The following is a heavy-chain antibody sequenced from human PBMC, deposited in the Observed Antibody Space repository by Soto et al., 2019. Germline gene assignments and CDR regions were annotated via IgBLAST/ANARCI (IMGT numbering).Heavy chain of an antibody. D-gene: IGHD2-2*02. Sequence: SVKVSCKASGGTFSSYAISWVRQAPGQGLEWMGGIIPIFGTANYAQKFQGRVTITADESTSTAYMELSSLRSEDTAVYYCARDEYCSSTSCYKWRGHWGQGTLVTVSS. CDR2: IIPIFGTA. V-gene: IGHV1-69*13. J-gene: IGHJ4*02. CDR3: ARDEYCSSTSCYKWRGH. CDR1: GGTFSSYA.